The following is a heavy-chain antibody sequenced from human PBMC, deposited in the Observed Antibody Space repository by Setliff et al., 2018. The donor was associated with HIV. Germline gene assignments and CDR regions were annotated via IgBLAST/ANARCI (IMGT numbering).Heavy chain of an antibody. CDR1: GGSISGYF. V-gene: IGHV4-4*07. CDR2: TFTSGIT. Sequence: SETLSLTCTVSGGSISGYFWSWIRQPAGKGLEWIGRTFTSGITNYSPSLKSRVTMSVDTSKNQFSLNLTSVTAADTAVYYCAREPKGGDDRALDYWGQGTQVTVSS. J-gene: IGHJ4*02. D-gene: IGHD3-16*01. CDR3: AREPKGGDDRALDY.